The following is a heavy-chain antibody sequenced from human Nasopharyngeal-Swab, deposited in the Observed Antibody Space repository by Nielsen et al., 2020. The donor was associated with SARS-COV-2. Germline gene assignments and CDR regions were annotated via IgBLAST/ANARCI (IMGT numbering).Heavy chain of an antibody. J-gene: IGHJ4*02. D-gene: IGHD6-13*01. V-gene: IGHV1-2*06. CDR2: INPNSGGT. CDR3: ARERIAAAGTGFDY. CDR1: GYTFTGYY. Sequence: ASVKVSCKASGYTFTGYYMHWVRQAPGQGLEWMGRINPNSGGTNYAQKFQGRVTMTRDMSISTAYMELSRLRSDDTAVYYCARERIAAAGTGFDYWGQGTLVTVSS.